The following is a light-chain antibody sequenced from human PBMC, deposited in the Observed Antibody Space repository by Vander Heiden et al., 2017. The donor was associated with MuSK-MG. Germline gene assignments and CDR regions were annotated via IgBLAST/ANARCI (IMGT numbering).Light chain of an antibody. CDR3: QQRSDWPIT. CDR2: DAS. J-gene: IGKJ5*01. V-gene: IGKV3-11*01. CDR1: QSVSSY. Sequence: DIVLTQSPATLSLSPGERAPLSCRASQSVSSYLAWYQQKPGQPPRLLIYDASSRATGVPARFSGSGSGTDFTLNISSLEPEDFAVYYCQQRSDWPITFGQGTRLEI.